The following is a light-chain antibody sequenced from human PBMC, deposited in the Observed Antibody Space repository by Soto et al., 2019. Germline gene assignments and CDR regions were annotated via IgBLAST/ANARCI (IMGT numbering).Light chain of an antibody. Sequence: EIVLTQSPGTLSLSPGDRATLSCWASQSVSRSYLAWYQQKPGLAPRLIIYDASTRATGIPDRFSGSGSGTDFTLTISRLEPEDFAVYYCQQSGSSPITFGQGTRLEIK. J-gene: IGKJ5*01. CDR2: DAS. CDR1: QSVSRSY. V-gene: IGKV3D-20*01. CDR3: QQSGSSPIT.